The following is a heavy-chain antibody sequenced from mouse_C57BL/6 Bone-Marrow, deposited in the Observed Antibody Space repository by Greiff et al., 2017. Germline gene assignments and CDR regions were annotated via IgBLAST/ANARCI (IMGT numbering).Heavy chain of an antibody. J-gene: IGHJ4*01. D-gene: IGHD4-1*01. CDR3: ARLNWDYDMDD. CDR2: ISDGGSYT. V-gene: IGHV5-4*03. Sequence: EVKVVESGGGLVKPGGSLKLSCAASGFTFSSYAMSWVRQTPEKRLEWVATISDGGSYTYYPDNVKGRFTISRDNAKNNLYLQMSHLKSEDTAMYYCARLNWDYDMDDWGKGTSVTVSS. CDR1: GFTFSSYA.